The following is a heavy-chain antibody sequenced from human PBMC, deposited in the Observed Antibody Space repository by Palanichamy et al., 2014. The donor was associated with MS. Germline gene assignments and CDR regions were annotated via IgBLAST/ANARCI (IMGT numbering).Heavy chain of an antibody. V-gene: IGHV1-3*01. J-gene: IGHJ6*02. Sequence: QVQLVQSGAEVKKPGASVKVSCKASGCTFSNNAIHWVRQAPGQRPEWMGWINGGNGDSEYSQTFQHRVSFTRDAFATTAYMELSSLRSEDTAVYYCARATYDLGQPTYGMDVWGQGTTVTVPS. CDR1: GCTFSNNA. D-gene: IGHD3-3*01. CDR3: ARATYDLGQPTYGMDV. CDR2: INGGNGDS.